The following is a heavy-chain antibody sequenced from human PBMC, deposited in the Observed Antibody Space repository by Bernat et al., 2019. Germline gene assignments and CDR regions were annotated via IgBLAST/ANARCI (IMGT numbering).Heavy chain of an antibody. D-gene: IGHD1-7*01. Sequence: QVQLVQSGAEVKKPGASVKVSCKASGYTFTSYGISWVRQAPGQGLEWMGWISANNGNTNYAQKLKGRVIMTTDTSTSTAYMELRSLRSDDTAVFYCARTLLNWNYLNYCGMDVWGQGTTVTVSS. CDR1: GYTFTSYG. CDR3: ARTLLNWNYLNYCGMDV. V-gene: IGHV1-18*01. CDR2: ISANNGNT. J-gene: IGHJ6*02.